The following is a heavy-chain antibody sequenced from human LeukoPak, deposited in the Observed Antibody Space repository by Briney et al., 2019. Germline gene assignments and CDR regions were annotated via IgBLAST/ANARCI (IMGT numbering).Heavy chain of an antibody. Sequence: PSETLSLTCTVSGGSISSYYWSWIRQPPGKGLEWIGYIYYSGSTNYNPSLKSRVTISVDTSKNQFSLKLSSVTAADTAVYYCARQSGSGWSDYYYYYGMDVWGQGTTVTVSS. CDR3: ARQSGSGWSDYYYYYGMDV. CDR1: GGSISSYY. V-gene: IGHV4-59*08. CDR2: IYYSGST. J-gene: IGHJ6*02. D-gene: IGHD6-19*01.